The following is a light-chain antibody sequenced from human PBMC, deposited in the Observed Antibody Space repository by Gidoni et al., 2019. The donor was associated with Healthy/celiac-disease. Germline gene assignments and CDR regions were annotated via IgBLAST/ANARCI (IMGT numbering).Light chain of an antibody. Sequence: EIALTQSPGTLSLSPGERAPLSCRDSQSVSSSYLAWYQQKPGQAPRLLIYGASSRATGIPDRFSGSGSGTDFTLTISRLEPEDFAVYYCQQYGSSPLTFGGGTKVEIK. V-gene: IGKV3-20*01. J-gene: IGKJ4*01. CDR2: GAS. CDR3: QQYGSSPLT. CDR1: QSVSSSY.